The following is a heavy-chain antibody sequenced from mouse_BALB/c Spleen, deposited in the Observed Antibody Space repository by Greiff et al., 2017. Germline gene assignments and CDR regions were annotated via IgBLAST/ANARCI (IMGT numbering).Heavy chain of an antibody. Sequence: VQLQQSGAELARPGASVKLSCKASGYTFTSYWMQWVKQRPGQGLEWIGAIYPGDGDTRYTQKFKGKATLTADKSSSTAYMQLSSLASEDSAVYYCARERTMDYWGQGTSVTVSS. J-gene: IGHJ4*01. CDR2: IYPGDGDT. V-gene: IGHV1-87*01. CDR1: GYTFTSYW. CDR3: ARERTMDY.